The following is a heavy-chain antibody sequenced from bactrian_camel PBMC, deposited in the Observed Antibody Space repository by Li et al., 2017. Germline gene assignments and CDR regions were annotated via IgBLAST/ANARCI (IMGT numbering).Heavy chain of an antibody. CDR3: AADPKSCWAPSVLRPNAFAY. Sequence: HVQLVESGGGSVQAGGSLRLSCVANGMTYTICNMGWYRQPHGKGRELVARIGSDNATEYVDSAKGRFTISQDNAKNTVYLQMNSVEPEDTAVYYCAADPKSCWAPSVLRPNAFAYWGQGTQVTVS. J-gene: IGHJ6*01. CDR1: GMTYTICN. V-gene: IGHV3S53*01. CDR2: IGSDNAT. D-gene: IGHD7*01.